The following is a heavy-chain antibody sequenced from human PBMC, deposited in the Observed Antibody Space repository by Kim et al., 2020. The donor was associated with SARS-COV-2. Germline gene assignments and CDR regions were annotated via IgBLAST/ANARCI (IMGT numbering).Heavy chain of an antibody. CDR2: IIPIFGTA. D-gene: IGHD3-22*01. Sequence: SVKVSCKASGGTFSSYAISWVRQAPGQGLEWMGGIIPIFGTANYAQKFQGRVTITADESTSTAYMELSSLRSEDTAVYYCARELVVLRGWFDPWGQGTLVTVSS. CDR3: ARELVVLRGWFDP. V-gene: IGHV1-69*13. CDR1: GGTFSSYA. J-gene: IGHJ5*02.